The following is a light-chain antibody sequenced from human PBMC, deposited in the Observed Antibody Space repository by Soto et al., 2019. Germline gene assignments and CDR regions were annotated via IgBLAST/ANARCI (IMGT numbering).Light chain of an antibody. CDR1: QSLVHSDGNTY. V-gene: IGKV2-24*01. J-gene: IGKJ1*01. CDR3: MQATQSHWT. Sequence: DIVMTQTPLSSLVTLGQAASISCRSSQSLVHSDGNTYLSWLQQRPGQPPRLLIYKVSDRFSGVPDRFSGSGVGTEFTLTITRVEPEDVGVYYCMQATQSHWTFGQGTKVEIK. CDR2: KVS.